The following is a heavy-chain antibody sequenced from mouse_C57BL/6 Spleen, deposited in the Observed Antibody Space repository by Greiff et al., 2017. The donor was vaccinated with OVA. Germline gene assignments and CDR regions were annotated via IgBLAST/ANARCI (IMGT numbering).Heavy chain of an antibody. D-gene: IGHD1-1*01. V-gene: IGHV5-16*01. Sequence: EVKLMESEGGLVQPGSSMKLSCTASGFTFSDYYMAWVRQVPEKGLEWVANINYDGSSTYYLDSLKSRFIISRDNAKNILYLQMSSLKSEDTATYYCARVYYGSSYFAMDYWGQGTSVTVSS. CDR1: GFTFSDYY. CDR2: INYDGSST. J-gene: IGHJ4*01. CDR3: ARVYYGSSYFAMDY.